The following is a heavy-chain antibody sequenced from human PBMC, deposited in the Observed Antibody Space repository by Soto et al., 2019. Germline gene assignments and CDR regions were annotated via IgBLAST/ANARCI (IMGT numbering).Heavy chain of an antibody. CDR2: IIPIFGTA. J-gene: IGHJ6*02. Sequence: QVQLVQSGAEVKKPGSSVKVSCKASGGTFSSYAISWVRQAPGQGLGWMGGIIPIFGTANYAQKFQGRVTITADESTSTAYMELSSLRSEDTAVYYCARFSIFGVVTYYYYYYGMDVWGQGTTVTVSS. V-gene: IGHV1-69*01. D-gene: IGHD3-3*01. CDR3: ARFSIFGVVTYYYYYYGMDV. CDR1: GGTFSSYA.